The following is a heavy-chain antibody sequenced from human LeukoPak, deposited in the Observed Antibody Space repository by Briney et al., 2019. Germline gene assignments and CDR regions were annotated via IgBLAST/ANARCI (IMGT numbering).Heavy chain of an antibody. CDR1: GGSISSYY. D-gene: IGHD6-19*01. Sequence: PSETLSLTRTVSGGSISSYYWSWIRQPPGKGLEWIGSIYYSGSTYYNPSLKSRVTISVDTSKNQFSLKLSSVTAADTAVYYCASTYSSGWSYYYYYYGMDVWGQGTTVTVSS. V-gene: IGHV4-39*01. CDR3: ASTYSSGWSYYYYYYGMDV. CDR2: IYYSGST. J-gene: IGHJ6*02.